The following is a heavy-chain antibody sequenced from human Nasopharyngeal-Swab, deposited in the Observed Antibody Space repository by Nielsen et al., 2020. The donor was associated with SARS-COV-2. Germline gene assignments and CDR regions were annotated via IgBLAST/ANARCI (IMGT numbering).Heavy chain of an antibody. J-gene: IGHJ5*02. D-gene: IGHD2-2*02. Sequence: VRQMPGKGLEWMGIIYPGDSDTRYSPSLQGQVTISADKSISTAYLQWSSLKASDTAMYYCAGLVGYCSSTSCHTGWFDPWGQGTLVTVSS. V-gene: IGHV5-51*01. CDR3: AGLVGYCSSTSCHTGWFDP. CDR2: IYPGDSDT.